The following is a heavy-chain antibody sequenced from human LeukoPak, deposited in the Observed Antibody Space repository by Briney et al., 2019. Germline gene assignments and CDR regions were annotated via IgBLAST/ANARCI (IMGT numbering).Heavy chain of an antibody. V-gene: IGHV1-3*01. J-gene: IGHJ6*04. CDR2: INAGTGNT. Sequence: ASVKVSCKASGYTFTSYAMHWVRQAPGQRLEWMGWINAGTGNTKYSQKFQGRVTITRDTSASTAYMELSSLRSEDTAVYYCARALLWFGELLGYYYYGVDVWGKGTTVTVSS. D-gene: IGHD3-10*01. CDR1: GYTFTSYA. CDR3: ARALLWFGELLGYYYYGVDV.